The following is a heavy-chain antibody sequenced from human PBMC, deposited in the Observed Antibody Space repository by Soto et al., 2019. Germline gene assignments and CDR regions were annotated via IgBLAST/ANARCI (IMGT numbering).Heavy chain of an antibody. CDR1: GFTFSSYW. D-gene: IGHD6-13*01. J-gene: IGHJ6*02. CDR3: ATWGRYSSSWYPIYYYYYGMDV. CDR2: IKQDGSEK. Sequence: GGSLRLSCAASGFTFSSYWMSWVRQAPGKGLEWVANIKQDGSEKYYVDSVKGRFTTSRDNAKNSLYLQMNSLRAEDTAVYYCATWGRYSSSWYPIYYYYYGMDVWGQGTTVTVSS. V-gene: IGHV3-7*01.